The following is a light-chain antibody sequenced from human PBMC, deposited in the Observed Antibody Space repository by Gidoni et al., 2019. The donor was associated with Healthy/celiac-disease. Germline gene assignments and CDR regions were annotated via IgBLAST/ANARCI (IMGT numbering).Light chain of an antibody. CDR2: AAS. Sequence: ITCRASQSISSYLNWYQQKPGKAPKLLIYAASNLQSGVPSRFSGSGSGTDFTLTISSLQPEDFATYYCQQSYSTPYTFGQGTKLEIK. CDR3: QQSYSTPYT. J-gene: IGKJ2*01. CDR1: QSISSY. V-gene: IGKV1-39*01.